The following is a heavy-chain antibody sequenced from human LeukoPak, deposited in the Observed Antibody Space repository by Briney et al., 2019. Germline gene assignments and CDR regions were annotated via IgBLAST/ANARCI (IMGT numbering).Heavy chain of an antibody. CDR3: ARGDSSGWYGDGDY. CDR1: GFTFSSYS. V-gene: IGHV3-21*01. Sequence: GGSLRLSCAASGFTFSSYSMNWVRQAPGQGLEWVSSISSSSSYIYYADSVKGRFIISRDNAKNSLYMQMNRLRADDTAVYYCARGDSSGWYGDGDYWGQGPLVTVSS. J-gene: IGHJ4*02. D-gene: IGHD6-19*01. CDR2: ISSSSSYI.